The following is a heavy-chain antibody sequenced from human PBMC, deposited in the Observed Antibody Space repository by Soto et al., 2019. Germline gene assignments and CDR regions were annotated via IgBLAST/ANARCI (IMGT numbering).Heavy chain of an antibody. CDR3: ARQHYSTTWYLNY. V-gene: IGHV3-23*01. CDR2: ISGSAGAT. Sequence: EVQLLESGGGVVQPGGSLRLSCAASGFTFSAYAMTWVRQAPGKGLEWVSVISGSAGATYYADSVKGRFTISRDNSKNTLYLQMNSLRAEDTAVYYCARQHYSTTWYLNYWGQGTLVTVSS. CDR1: GFTFSAYA. D-gene: IGHD6-13*01. J-gene: IGHJ4*02.